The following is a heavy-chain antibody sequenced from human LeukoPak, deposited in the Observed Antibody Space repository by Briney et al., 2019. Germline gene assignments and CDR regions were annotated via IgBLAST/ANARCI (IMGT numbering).Heavy chain of an antibody. CDR1: GYTFTDYG. J-gene: IGHJ4*02. V-gene: IGHV1-18*01. CDR3: ARGSGDILTGYYLDY. D-gene: IGHD3-9*01. Sequence: ASVKVSCKTSGYTFTDYGLTWVRQAPGQGLEWMGWITAYNGNTHYAQNLQGRVTMTTDTSTRTAYMQLRSLRFDDTAVYYCARGSGDILTGYYLDYWGQGARVTVSS. CDR2: ITAYNGNT.